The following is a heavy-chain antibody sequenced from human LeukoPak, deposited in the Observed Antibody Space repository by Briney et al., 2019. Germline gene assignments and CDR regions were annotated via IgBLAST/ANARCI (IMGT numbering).Heavy chain of an antibody. V-gene: IGHV1-18*04. D-gene: IGHD3-10*01. J-gene: IGHJ6*04. CDR3: ARVRSAIGIRGESMDV. CDR1: GYTFDNYD. Sequence: ASVKVSCKASGYTFDNYDITWVRQAPGQGLGWMAWISAYNRNTNYAQKFQGRVTMITDTATSTAYMEQRSLRSDDTAVYYCARVRSAIGIRGESMDVWGKGTTVTVSS. CDR2: ISAYNRNT.